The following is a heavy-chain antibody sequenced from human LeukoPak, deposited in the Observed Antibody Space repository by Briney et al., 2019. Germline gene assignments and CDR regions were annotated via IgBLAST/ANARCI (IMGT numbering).Heavy chain of an antibody. D-gene: IGHD6-13*01. V-gene: IGHV1-69*04. J-gene: IGHJ4*02. Sequence: ASVKVSCKASGGTFSSYAISWVRQAPGQGLEWMGRIIPILGIANYAQKFQGRVTITADKSTSTAYMELSSLRSEDTAVYYCARDRSSSWSHTARYHFDYWGRGTLVTVPS. CDR3: ARDRSSSWSHTARYHFDY. CDR2: IIPILGIA. CDR1: GGTFSSYA.